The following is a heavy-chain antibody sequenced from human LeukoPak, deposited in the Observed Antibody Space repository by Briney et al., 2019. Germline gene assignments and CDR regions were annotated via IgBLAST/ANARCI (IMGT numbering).Heavy chain of an antibody. CDR1: GYTFPSYF. D-gene: IGHD1-26*01. J-gene: IGHJ4*02. V-gene: IGHV1-46*01. CDR2: INPTGGST. Sequence: ASVKVSCKASGYTFPSYFMHWVRQAPGQGLEWMGIINPTGGSTTYAQKFQGRVTMTRDTSTSTVYMELSSLRSDDTAVYYCARGVSGSYYFDYWGQGTLVTVSS. CDR3: ARGVSGSYYFDY.